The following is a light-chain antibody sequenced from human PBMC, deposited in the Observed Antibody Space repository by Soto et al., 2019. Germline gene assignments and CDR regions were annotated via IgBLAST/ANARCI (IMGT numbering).Light chain of an antibody. V-gene: IGKV3-20*01. CDR3: QQYNNWPET. Sequence: EVVLTQSPGTLSLSPGGRATLSCRASQSVSSSYLAWYQQKPGQAPRLLIYGASSRATGIPDRFSGSGSGTDFTLTISRLEPEDFAVYYCQQYNNWPETFGQGTKGDIK. CDR1: QSVSSSY. J-gene: IGKJ1*01. CDR2: GAS.